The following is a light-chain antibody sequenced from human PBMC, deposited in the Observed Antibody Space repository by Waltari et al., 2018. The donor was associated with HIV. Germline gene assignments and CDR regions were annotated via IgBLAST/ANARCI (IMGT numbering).Light chain of an antibody. V-gene: IGLV1-51*01. Sequence: QSVLTQPPSVSAAPGQKVAISCSVSSSNIGNGYVSWYQHVPGSAPKLLIYDNNQRPPGIPCRFSGPQSGPSATLGIPGLQAGDEADYYCGTWDRSLGAAVFGGGTKLTVL. CDR1: SSNIGNGY. J-gene: IGLJ2*01. CDR3: GTWDRSLGAAV. CDR2: DNN.